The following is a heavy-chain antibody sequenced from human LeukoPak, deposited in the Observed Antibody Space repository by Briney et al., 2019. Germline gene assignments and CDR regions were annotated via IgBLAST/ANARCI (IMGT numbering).Heavy chain of an antibody. D-gene: IGHD3-9*01. CDR3: ARDQEYYDILTGYYLGGDDAFDI. J-gene: IGHJ3*02. CDR2: ISAYNGNT. V-gene: IGHV1-18*01. CDR1: GYTFTSYG. Sequence: ASVKVSCKASGYTFTSYGISWVRQAPGQGLEWMGWISAYNGNTNYAQKLQGRVTMTTDTSTSTAYMELRSLRSDDTAVYYCARDQEYYDILTGYYLGGDDAFDIWGQGTMVTVSS.